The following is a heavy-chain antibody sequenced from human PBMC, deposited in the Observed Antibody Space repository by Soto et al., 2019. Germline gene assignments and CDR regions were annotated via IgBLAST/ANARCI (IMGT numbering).Heavy chain of an antibody. V-gene: IGHV3-33*01. CDR1: GFTFSSYG. CDR3: ARDSSSSLYYYYYYGMDV. D-gene: IGHD6-13*01. Sequence: GGSLRLSCAASGFTFSSYGMHWVRQAPGKGLEWVAVIWYDGSNKYYADSVKGRFTISRDNSKNTLYLQMNSLRAEDTAVYYCARDSSSSLYYYYYYGMDVWGQGTTVTVSS. CDR2: IWYDGSNK. J-gene: IGHJ6*02.